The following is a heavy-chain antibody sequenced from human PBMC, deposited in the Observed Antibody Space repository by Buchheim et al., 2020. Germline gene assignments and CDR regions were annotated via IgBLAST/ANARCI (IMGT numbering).Heavy chain of an antibody. CDR1: GGSISSGGYS. CDR3: AKNSLGAGTNTYFES. V-gene: IGHV4-31*03. D-gene: IGHD1-7*01. CDR2: IDYSGNT. Sequence: QVQLQESGPGLVKPSQTLSLTCTVSGGSISSGGYSWSWIRQHPGKGLEWIGYIDYSGNTHYNPSLKSRVTISVDTSKNQFSLKPSSVTAADTAMYYCAKNSLGAGTNTYFESWGQGTL. J-gene: IGHJ4*02.